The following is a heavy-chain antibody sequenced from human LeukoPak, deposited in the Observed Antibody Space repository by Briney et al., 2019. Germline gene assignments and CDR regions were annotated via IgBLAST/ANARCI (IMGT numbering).Heavy chain of an antibody. D-gene: IGHD3-10*01. CDR3: AREGGNYGSGSYYPILGDY. CDR1: GYTFTGYY. V-gene: IGHV1-8*02. CDR2: MNPNSGNT. J-gene: IGHJ4*02. Sequence: SVKVSCKASGYTFTGYYMHWVRQATGQGLEWMGWMNPNSGNTGYAQKFQGRVTMTRNTSISTAYMELSRLRSDDTAVYYCAREGGNYGSGSYYPILGDYWGQGTLVTVSS.